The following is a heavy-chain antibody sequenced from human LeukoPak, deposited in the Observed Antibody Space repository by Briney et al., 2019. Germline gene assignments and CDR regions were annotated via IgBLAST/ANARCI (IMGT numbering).Heavy chain of an antibody. CDR1: GGSISSGDYY. V-gene: IGHV4-30-4*08. D-gene: IGHD6-19*01. Sequence: SETLSLTCTVSGGSISSGDYYWSWIRQPPGKGLEWIVYIYYSGSTYYNPSLKSRVTISVDTYKNQFSLKLSSVTAADTAVYYCARERTAVAGTQHAFDIWGQGTMVTVSS. CDR3: ARERTAVAGTQHAFDI. CDR2: IYYSGST. J-gene: IGHJ3*02.